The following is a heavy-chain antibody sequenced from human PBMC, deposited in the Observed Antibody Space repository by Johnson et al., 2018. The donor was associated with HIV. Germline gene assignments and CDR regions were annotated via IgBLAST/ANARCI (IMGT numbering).Heavy chain of an antibody. D-gene: IGHD6-13*01. V-gene: IGHV3-30-3*01. CDR3: ARDKYPPTSAACTDAFDI. J-gene: IGHJ3*02. CDR2: ISYDGSNK. Sequence: QMQLVESGGGVVQPGRSLRLSCAASGFTFSSYAMHWVRQAPGKGLEWVAVISYDGSNKYYADSVKGRFTISRDNSKNTLYLQMNSLRAEDTAVYYCARDKYPPTSAACTDAFDIWGQGTRVTVSS. CDR1: GFTFSSYA.